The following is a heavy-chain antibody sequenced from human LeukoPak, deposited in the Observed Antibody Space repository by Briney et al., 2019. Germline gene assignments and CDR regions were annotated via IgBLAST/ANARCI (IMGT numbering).Heavy chain of an antibody. D-gene: IGHD2/OR15-2a*01. V-gene: IGHV3-30*02. CDR1: GFTFSSYD. CDR2: IWYDGSNK. Sequence: PGGSLRLSCAASGFTFSSYDMHWVRQAPGKGLEWVALIWYDGSNKNYADSVKGRFTISRDNSKNTLYLQMNGLRAEDTAVYFCARDSRISRSYYYGMDVWGQGTTVIVSS. J-gene: IGHJ6*02. CDR3: ARDSRISRSYYYGMDV.